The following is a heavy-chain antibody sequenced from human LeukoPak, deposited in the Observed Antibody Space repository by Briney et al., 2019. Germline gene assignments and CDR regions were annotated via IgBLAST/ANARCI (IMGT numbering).Heavy chain of an antibody. CDR1: GFTFSTYG. D-gene: IGHD3-10*01. J-gene: IGHJ4*01. Sequence: PGGSLRLSCTASGFTFSTYGMNWVRQAPGKGLEWISYIGYRGETIHYADSVRGRFNISRDNAESSLFLQTNNLRAEDTAVYYCARERVRGVSYFGYWGKGTLVTVSS. CDR2: IGYRGETI. CDR3: ARERVRGVSYFGY. V-gene: IGHV3-48*04.